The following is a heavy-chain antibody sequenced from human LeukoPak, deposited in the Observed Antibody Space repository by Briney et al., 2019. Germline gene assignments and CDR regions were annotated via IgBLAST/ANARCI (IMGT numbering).Heavy chain of an antibody. CDR3: AREVGLPYYFDY. D-gene: IGHD5-12*01. V-gene: IGHV1-69*13. J-gene: IGHJ4*02. Sequence: ASVTVSCKASGGTFSSYAISWVRQAPGQGLEWMGGIIPIFGTANYAQKFQGKVTITADESTSTAYMELSSLRSEDTAVYYCAREVGLPYYFDYWGQGTLVTVSS. CDR1: GGTFSSYA. CDR2: IIPIFGTA.